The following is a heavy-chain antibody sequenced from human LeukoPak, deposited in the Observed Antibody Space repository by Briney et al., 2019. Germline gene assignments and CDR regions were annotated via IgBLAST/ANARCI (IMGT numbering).Heavy chain of an antibody. CDR1: GFTVNNNY. CDR3: TREIRKNYGYYFDY. CDR2: IYSGGST. V-gene: IGHV3-66*02. Sequence: GGSLRFSCAASGFTVNNNYMNWVRQAPGKGLEWASVIYSGGSTYYADSMKGRFTASRDNSKNTLYLQMNSLRAEDTAVYYCTREIRKNYGYYFDYWGQGTLVTVSS. D-gene: IGHD1-7*01. J-gene: IGHJ4*02.